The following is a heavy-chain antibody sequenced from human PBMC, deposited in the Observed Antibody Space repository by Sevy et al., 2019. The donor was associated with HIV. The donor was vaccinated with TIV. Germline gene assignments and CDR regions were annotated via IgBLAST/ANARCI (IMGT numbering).Heavy chain of an antibody. Sequence: GGSLRLSCAGYGFSFSGSDMHWVRQPTGKGLEWISSIGTLGDTFYADSVKGRFTISRDNAKSSLYLEMSSLRAGDTDLYYCVKGLKTHGDRTACRLDHWGQGTLVTVSS. V-gene: IGHV3-13*01. CDR2: IGTLGDT. D-gene: IGHD2-21*01. CDR1: GFSFSGSD. J-gene: IGHJ5*02. CDR3: VKGLKTHGDRTACRLDH.